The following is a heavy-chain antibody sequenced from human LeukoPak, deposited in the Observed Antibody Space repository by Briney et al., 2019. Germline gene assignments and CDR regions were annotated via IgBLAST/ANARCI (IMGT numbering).Heavy chain of an antibody. D-gene: IGHD3-22*01. CDR1: GGSFSGYY. CDR2: INHSGST. J-gene: IGHJ4*02. CDR3: ARGYDSSGYYYDY. V-gene: IGHV4-34*01. Sequence: SETLSLTCAVYGGSFSGYYWSWIRQPPGKGLEWIGEINHSGSTNYNPSLKSRVTISVDTSKNQFSLKLSSVTAADTAVYYRARGYDSSGYYYDYWGQGTLVTVSS.